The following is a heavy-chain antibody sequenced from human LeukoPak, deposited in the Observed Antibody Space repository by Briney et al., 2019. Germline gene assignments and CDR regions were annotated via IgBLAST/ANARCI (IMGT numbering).Heavy chain of an antibody. CDR2: IYYSGST. D-gene: IGHD5-18*01. CDR1: GGSISTNDYY. V-gene: IGHV4-39*07. CDR3: ARVDTQGWFDP. J-gene: IGHJ5*02. Sequence: PSETLSLTCTVSGGSISTNDYYWGWIRQPPGKGLEWIGSIYYSGSTYYNPSLKSRVTISVDTSKNQFSLKLSSVTAADTAVYYCARVDTQGWFDPWGQGTLVTVSS.